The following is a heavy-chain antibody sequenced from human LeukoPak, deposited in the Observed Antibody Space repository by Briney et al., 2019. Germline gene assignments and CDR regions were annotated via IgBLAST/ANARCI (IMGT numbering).Heavy chain of an antibody. V-gene: IGHV3-30-3*01. CDR2: ISCDGSNK. CDR3: ARDSSYYYGSGSYFDY. D-gene: IGHD3-10*01. J-gene: IGHJ4*02. Sequence: GRSLRLSCAASGFTFSSYAMHWVRQAPGKGLEWVAVISCDGSNKYYADSVKGRFTISRDNSKNTLYLQMNSLRAEDTAVYYCARDSSYYYGSGSYFDYWGQGTLVTVSS. CDR1: GFTFSSYA.